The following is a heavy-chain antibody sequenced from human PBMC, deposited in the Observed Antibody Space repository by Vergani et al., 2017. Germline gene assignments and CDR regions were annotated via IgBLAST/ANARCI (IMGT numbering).Heavy chain of an antibody. Sequence: EVQLLESGGGLVQPGGSLRLSCAASGFTFSSYAMSWVRQAPGKGLEWVSAISGSGGSTYYADAVKGRFTISRDNSKNTLVLQMKSLRAEDTALYYCAKGKGGADFDYWGQGTLVTVSA. CDR3: AKGKGGADFDY. CDR1: GFTFSSYA. D-gene: IGHD3-16*01. J-gene: IGHJ4*02. CDR2: ISGSGGST. V-gene: IGHV3-23*01.